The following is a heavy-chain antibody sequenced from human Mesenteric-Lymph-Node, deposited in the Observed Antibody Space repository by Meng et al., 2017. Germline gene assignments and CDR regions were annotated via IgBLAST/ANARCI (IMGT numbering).Heavy chain of an antibody. CDR3: ARVGSSAAGTRMGYDY. V-gene: IGHV3-23*03. Sequence: GESLKISCAASGFTFSNYAMSWVRQAPGKGLEWVSVIYSGGSTYYADSVKGRFTISRDNAKNTLYLQMNSLTAEDTAAYYCARVGSSAAGTRMGYDYWGQGALVTVSS. J-gene: IGHJ4*02. CDR2: IYSGGST. D-gene: IGHD6-13*01. CDR1: GFTFSNYA.